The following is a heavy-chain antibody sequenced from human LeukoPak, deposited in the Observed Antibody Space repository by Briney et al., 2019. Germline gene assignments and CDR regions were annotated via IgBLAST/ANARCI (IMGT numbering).Heavy chain of an antibody. CDR3: ARVPAAFDI. Sequence: PSETLPLTCTVSGDSISRGDYYWPWIRQPPGKGLEWIGYIYHSGDTYYNPSLKSRVTISVDTSKNQFSLKLMSVTAADTAVYYCARVPAAFDIWGQGRMVTVSS. V-gene: IGHV4-30-4*01. CDR1: GDSISRGDYY. D-gene: IGHD1-14*01. J-gene: IGHJ3*02. CDR2: IYHSGDT.